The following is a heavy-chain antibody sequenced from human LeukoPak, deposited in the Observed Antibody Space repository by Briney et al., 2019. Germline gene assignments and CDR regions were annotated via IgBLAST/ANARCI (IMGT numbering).Heavy chain of an antibody. D-gene: IGHD3-10*02. Sequence: GGSLRLSCAASGFTFDDYTMHWVRQAPGKGLEWVSSISSSSSYIYYADSVKGRFTISRDNAKNSLYLQMNSLRAEDTAVYYCAELGITMIGGVWGKGTTVTISS. J-gene: IGHJ6*04. CDR3: AELGITMIGGV. CDR1: GFTFDDYT. V-gene: IGHV3-21*01. CDR2: ISSSSSYI.